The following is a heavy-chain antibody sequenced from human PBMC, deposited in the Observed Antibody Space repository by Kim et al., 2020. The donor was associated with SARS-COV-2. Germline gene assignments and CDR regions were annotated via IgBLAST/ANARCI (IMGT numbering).Heavy chain of an antibody. CDR3: ARGDYYSY. D-gene: IGHD3-22*01. V-gene: IGHV3-74*01. J-gene: IGHJ4*02. CDR2: DGSTT. Sequence: DGSTTTSVDTVRGRCTISRDNAKNTLYLQMNSLRAEDTAVYYCARGDYYSYWGQGTLVTVSS.